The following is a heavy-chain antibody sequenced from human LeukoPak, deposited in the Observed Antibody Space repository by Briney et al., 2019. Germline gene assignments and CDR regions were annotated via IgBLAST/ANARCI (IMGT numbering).Heavy chain of an antibody. CDR3: ARHKRWLQSGPNWFDP. D-gene: IGHD5-24*01. J-gene: IGHJ5*02. CDR1: GGSFSGYY. CDR2: INHSGST. Sequence: SETLSLTCAVYGGSFSGYYWSWIRQPPGKGLEWIGEINHSGSTNYNPSLKSRVTILVDTSKNQSSLKLSSVTAADTAVYYCARHKRWLQSGPNWFDPWGQGTLVTVSS. V-gene: IGHV4-34*01.